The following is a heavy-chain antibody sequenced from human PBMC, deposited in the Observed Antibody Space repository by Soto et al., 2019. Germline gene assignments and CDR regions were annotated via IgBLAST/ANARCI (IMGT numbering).Heavy chain of an antibody. V-gene: IGHV4-4*07. CDR3: ASEGSSYIDH. CDR1: GGYY. Sequence: QVQLQESGPGLVKPSETLSLTCTVSGGYYWSWIRQPAGKGLEWIGRIYSRGNTNYNPSLKSRVTTSVDTSKNQVSLKLRSVTAADTAVYYCASEGSSYIDHWGQGTLVTVSS. CDR2: IYSRGNT. D-gene: IGHD6-13*01. J-gene: IGHJ4*02.